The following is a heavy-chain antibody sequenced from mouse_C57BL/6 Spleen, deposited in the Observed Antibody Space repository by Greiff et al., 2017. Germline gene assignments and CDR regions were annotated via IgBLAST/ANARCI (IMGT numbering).Heavy chain of an antibody. CDR3: ARWAMDY. V-gene: IGHV1-54*01. CDR1: GYAFTNYL. CDR2: INPGIGGT. J-gene: IGHJ4*01. Sequence: VQLQQSGAELVRPGISVKVSCKASGYAFTNYLIEWVKQRPGQGLEWIGVINPGIGGTNYNEKFQGKGTLTAGQSSSTAYMQLNSLTSEYCAVYFCARWAMDYWGQGTSVTVSS.